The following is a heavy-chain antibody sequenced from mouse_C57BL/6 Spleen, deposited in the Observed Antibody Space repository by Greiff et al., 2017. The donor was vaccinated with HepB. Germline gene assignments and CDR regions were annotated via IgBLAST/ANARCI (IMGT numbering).Heavy chain of an antibody. Sequence: DVQLQESGPGLVKPSQSLSLTCSVTGYSITSGYYWNWIRQFPGNKLEWMGYISYDGSNNYNPSLKNRISITRDTSKNQFFLKLNSVTTEDTATYYCAYYYGSSYDYWYFDVWGTGTTVTVSS. J-gene: IGHJ1*03. CDR1: GYSITSGYY. CDR2: ISYDGSN. CDR3: AYYYGSSYDYWYFDV. V-gene: IGHV3-6*01. D-gene: IGHD1-1*01.